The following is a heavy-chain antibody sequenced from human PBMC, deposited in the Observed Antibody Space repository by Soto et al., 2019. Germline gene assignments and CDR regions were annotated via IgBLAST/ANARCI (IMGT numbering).Heavy chain of an antibody. J-gene: IGHJ4*02. V-gene: IGHV4-30-4*01. CDR3: AFGPPIRGYGWLDF. Sequence: SETLSLTCTVSGGSISSGDYYWSWIRQPPGKGLEWIGYIYYSGSTYYNPSLKSRVTISVDTSKNQFSLKLSSVTAADTAVYYCAFGPPIRGYGWLDFCGPGTFLSLSS. D-gene: IGHD3-16*01. CDR2: IYYSGST. CDR1: GGSISSGDYY.